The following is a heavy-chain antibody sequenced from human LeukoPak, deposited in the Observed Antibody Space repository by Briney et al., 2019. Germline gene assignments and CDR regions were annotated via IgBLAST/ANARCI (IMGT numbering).Heavy chain of an antibody. CDR1: GFNFSNYS. V-gene: IGHV3-23*01. CDR2: ISPSADDT. Sequence: GGSLRLSCAASGFNFSNYSMSWVRQLPGKGLGWVSAISPSADDTYYADSVKGRFTISRDNSKNTLSLQMNSLRAEDTAVYYCAKMWIKLWSSGGDFDYWGRGILVSVSS. D-gene: IGHD5-18*01. J-gene: IGHJ4*02. CDR3: AKMWIKLWSSGGDFDY.